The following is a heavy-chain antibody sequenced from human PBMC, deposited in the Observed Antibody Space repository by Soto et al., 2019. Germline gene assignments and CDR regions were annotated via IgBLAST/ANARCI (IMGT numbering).Heavy chain of an antibody. CDR2: IKQDGIEI. Sequence: AGGPQSLWRTASGLHISGPWMSWGRKGLGMGLEWVASIKQDGIEIHYVNSVKGRFTISRDNVKNALYLQMNSLRAEDTAVYYCAYCNGGSCFEYFQHWGRGTLVPGSS. V-gene: IGHV3-7*01. CDR3: AYCNGGSCFEYFQH. D-gene: IGHD2-15*01. CDR1: GLHISGPW. J-gene: IGHJ1*01.